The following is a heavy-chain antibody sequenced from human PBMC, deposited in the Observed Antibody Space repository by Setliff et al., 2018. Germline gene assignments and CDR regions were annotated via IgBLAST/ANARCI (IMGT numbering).Heavy chain of an antibody. CDR2: IISMFGTT. CDR3: VREGVDRRSSTDYRYYMDV. D-gene: IGHD6-6*01. CDR1: GGTFSTYA. V-gene: IGHV1-69*05. J-gene: IGHJ6*03. Sequence: SVKVSCKASGGTFSTYAISWVRQAPGQGLEWMGGIISMFGTTNYAQKFQGRLTIITDESTNTAFMQLSSLRSDDTAVYYCVREGVDRRSSTDYRYYMDVWGKGTTVTVSS.